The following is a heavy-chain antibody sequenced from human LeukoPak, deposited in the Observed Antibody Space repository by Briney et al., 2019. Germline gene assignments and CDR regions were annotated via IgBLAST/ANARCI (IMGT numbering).Heavy chain of an antibody. CDR2: ISSGGTYE. D-gene: IGHD3-22*01. J-gene: IGHJ6*03. Sequence: AGSLRLSCAASGFTFSNYAMHWVRQAPGKGLEWVSLISSGGTYEYYADSVKGRFTISRDNSKNTLYLQMNSLRAEDTAVYYCARDGLARGIVYMDVWGKGTTVTVSS. V-gene: IGHV3-30*01. CDR3: ARDGLARGIVYMDV. CDR1: GFTFSNYA.